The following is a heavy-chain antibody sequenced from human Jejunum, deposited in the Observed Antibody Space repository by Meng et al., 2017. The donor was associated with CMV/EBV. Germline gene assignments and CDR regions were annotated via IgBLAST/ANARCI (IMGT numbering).Heavy chain of an antibody. V-gene: IGHV4-38-2*01. CDR3: ARARSTTWYQDF. CDR2: IKHSGRE. Sequence: VSGLAIRSGEYGGGNRQAPGRGMEWIGSIKHSGRENNKTYIKSRDTISVDTSENQFSLRLDSVTAADTAVYYCARARSTTWYQDFWGQGALVTVSS. D-gene: IGHD6-13*01. J-gene: IGHJ4*02. CDR1: GLAIRSGEY.